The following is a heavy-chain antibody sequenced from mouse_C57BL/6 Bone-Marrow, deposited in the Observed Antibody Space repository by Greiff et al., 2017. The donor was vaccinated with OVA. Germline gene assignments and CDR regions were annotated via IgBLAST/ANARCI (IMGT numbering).Heavy chain of an antibody. V-gene: IGHV1-69*01. CDR1: GYTFTSYW. D-gene: IGHD2-4*01. J-gene: IGHJ4*01. Sequence: QVQLKQPGAELVMPGASVKLSCKASGYTFTSYWLHWVKQRPGQGLEWIGEIDPSDSYTNYNQKFKGKSTLTVDKSSSTAYMQLSSLTSEDSAVYYCAREDYDSYYAMDDWGQGTSVTVSS. CDR3: AREDYDSYYAMDD. CDR2: IDPSDSYT.